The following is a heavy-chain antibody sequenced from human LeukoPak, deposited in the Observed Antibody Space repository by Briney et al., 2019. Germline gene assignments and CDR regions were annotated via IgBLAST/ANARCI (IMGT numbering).Heavy chain of an antibody. CDR1: GFIFSSYE. CDR3: ARDDSYGLDY. Sequence: GGSLRLSCAASGFIFSSYEMNWVRQAPGKGLEWVSYISSSGSTIFYADSVKGRFTISRDNAKNSLYLQMNSLRAEDTAVYYCARDDSYGLDYWGQGTLVTVSS. V-gene: IGHV3-48*03. CDR2: ISSSGSTI. D-gene: IGHD5-18*01. J-gene: IGHJ4*02.